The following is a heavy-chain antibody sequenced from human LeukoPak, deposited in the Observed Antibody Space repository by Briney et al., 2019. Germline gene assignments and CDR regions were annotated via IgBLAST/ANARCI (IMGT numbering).Heavy chain of an antibody. Sequence: SVKVSCKASGGTFSSYAISWVRQAPGQGLEWMGGIIPIFGTANYAQKFQGRVTITTDESTSTAYMELSSLRSEDTAVYYCARGPADCSGGSCYPESNWFDPWGQGTQVTVSS. CDR2: IIPIFGTA. D-gene: IGHD2-15*01. V-gene: IGHV1-69*05. J-gene: IGHJ5*02. CDR3: ARGPADCSGGSCYPESNWFDP. CDR1: GGTFSSYA.